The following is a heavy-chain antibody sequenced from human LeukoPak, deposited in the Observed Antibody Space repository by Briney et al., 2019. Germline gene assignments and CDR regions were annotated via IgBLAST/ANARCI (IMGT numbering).Heavy chain of an antibody. V-gene: IGHV3-74*01. Sequence: GGSLRLSCAASGFTFSSYWMHWVRQAPGKGLVWVSRINSDGSSTGYADSVKGRFSISRDNAKNTMYLEMNSLRDEDTALYYCVRGGYPSGFDIWGQGTMVTVSS. CDR3: VRGGYPSGFDI. J-gene: IGHJ3*02. CDR1: GFTFSSYW. CDR2: INSDGSST. D-gene: IGHD6-19*01.